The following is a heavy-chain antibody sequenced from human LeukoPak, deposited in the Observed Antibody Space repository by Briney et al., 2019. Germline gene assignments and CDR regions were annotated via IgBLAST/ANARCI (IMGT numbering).Heavy chain of an antibody. CDR2: ISGDGGST. V-gene: IGHV3-43*02. J-gene: IGHJ3*02. CDR3: AKDILSEQWHDAFDI. D-gene: IGHD6-19*01. Sequence: AGSLRLSCAASGFIVNDYAMYWVRQAPGKGLEWVSLISGDGGSTYYADSVKGRFTISRDNSKNSLFLQMNSLRTEDTALYYCAKDILSEQWHDAFDIGGQGTMVTVSS. CDR1: GFIVNDYA.